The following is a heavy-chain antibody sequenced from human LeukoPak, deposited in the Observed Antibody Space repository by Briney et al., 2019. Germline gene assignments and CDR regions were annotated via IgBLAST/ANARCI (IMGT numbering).Heavy chain of an antibody. CDR2: INAGNGNT. CDR3: ARENQYNWNDYAFDI. V-gene: IGHV1-3*01. Sequence: ASVKVSWKASGYTFTSYAMHWVRQAPAQRLEWMGWINAGNGNTKYSQKFQGRVTITRDTSASTAYMELSSLRSEDTAVYYCARENQYNWNDYAFDIWGQGTMVTVSS. D-gene: IGHD1-1*01. CDR1: GYTFTSYA. J-gene: IGHJ3*02.